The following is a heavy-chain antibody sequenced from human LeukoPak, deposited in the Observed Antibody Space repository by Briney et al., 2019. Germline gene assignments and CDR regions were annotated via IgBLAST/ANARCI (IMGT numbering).Heavy chain of an antibody. CDR2: IKEDGREK. V-gene: IGHV3-7*01. CDR3: ARDRGYCTGGICYTVLDY. Sequence: GGSLRLSCKASGFTFTTYYMSWVRQTPRKGLEWVAHIKEDGREKVYVDSVKGRFTSSRDNANNSLYLQMNSLRAEDTAVYYCARDRGYCTGGICYTVLDYWGQGILVTVSS. D-gene: IGHD2-8*02. J-gene: IGHJ4*02. CDR1: GFTFTTYY.